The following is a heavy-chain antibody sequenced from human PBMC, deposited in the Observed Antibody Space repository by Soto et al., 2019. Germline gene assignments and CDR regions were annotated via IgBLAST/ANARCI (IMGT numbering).Heavy chain of an antibody. CDR3: ARDLGYYDSSGYFDY. J-gene: IGHJ4*02. CDR2: ISSSDSII. CDR1: GFTFSDSY. Sequence: PGGSLRLSCEASGFTFSDSYMSWIRQAPGKGLEWVSYISSSDSIIYYSDSVKGRFIISRDNAKNSLYLQMNSLRAEDTAVYYCARDLGYYDSSGYFDYWGQGTLVTVSS. D-gene: IGHD3-22*01. V-gene: IGHV3-11*01.